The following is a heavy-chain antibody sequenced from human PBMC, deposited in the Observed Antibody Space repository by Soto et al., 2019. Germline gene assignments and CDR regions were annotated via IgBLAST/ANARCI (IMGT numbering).Heavy chain of an antibody. Sequence: QMHLQESGSGLVKPSQTLSLTCAVSGGSLSSSAYSWSWIRQPPGKGLEWIGFRYQSGSTYYNPSLKSRVTRSLDRPKKQFSLKLSSVTAADTAVYYGARELLCYDSDGFSWDDAFDIWGQGTMVTVSS. J-gene: IGHJ3*02. CDR1: GGSLSSSAYS. CDR2: RYQSGST. D-gene: IGHD3-22*01. CDR3: ARELLCYDSDGFSWDDAFDI. V-gene: IGHV4-30-2*01.